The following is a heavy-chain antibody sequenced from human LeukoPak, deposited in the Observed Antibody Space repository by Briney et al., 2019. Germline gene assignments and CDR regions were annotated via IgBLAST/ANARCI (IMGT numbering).Heavy chain of an antibody. Sequence: PSETLSLTCTVSGGSIIRYYWGWIRQPPGKGLEWIGRIYTSGSTNYNPSLKSRVTMSVDTSKNQFSLKLSSVTAADTAVYYCATDSSDYYDSPGAFDIWGQGTMVTVSS. CDR2: IYTSGST. CDR3: ATDSSDYYDSPGAFDI. V-gene: IGHV4-4*07. J-gene: IGHJ3*02. D-gene: IGHD3-22*01. CDR1: GGSIIRYY.